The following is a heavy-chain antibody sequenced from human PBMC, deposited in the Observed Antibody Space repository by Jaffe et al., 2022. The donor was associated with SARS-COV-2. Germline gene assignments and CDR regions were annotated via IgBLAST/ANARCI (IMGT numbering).Heavy chain of an antibody. Sequence: QVQLVQSGAEVKKPGASVKVSCKASGYTFTSYYMHWVRQAPGQGLEWMGIINPSGGSTSYAQKFQGRVTMTRDTSTSTVYMELSSLRSEDTAVYYCARDFRYYDSSGYYYSLGYWGQGTLVTVSS. J-gene: IGHJ4*02. CDR2: INPSGGST. CDR3: ARDFRYYDSSGYYYSLGY. V-gene: IGHV1-46*01. D-gene: IGHD3-22*01. CDR1: GYTFTSYY.